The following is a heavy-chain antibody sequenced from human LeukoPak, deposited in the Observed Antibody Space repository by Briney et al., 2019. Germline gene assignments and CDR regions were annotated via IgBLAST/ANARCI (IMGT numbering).Heavy chain of an antibody. CDR2: IYWNDDK. J-gene: IGHJ4*02. CDR3: AHIWVVPAAILY. V-gene: IGHV2-5*01. CDR1: GFSLSTSGVG. D-gene: IGHD2-2*02. Sequence: SGPTLVKPTQTLTLTCTFSGFSLSTSGVGVGWIRQPPGKALEWLALIYWNDDKRYSPSLKSRLTITKDTSKNQVVLTMTNMDPVDTATYYCAHIWVVPAAILYWGQGTLVTVSS.